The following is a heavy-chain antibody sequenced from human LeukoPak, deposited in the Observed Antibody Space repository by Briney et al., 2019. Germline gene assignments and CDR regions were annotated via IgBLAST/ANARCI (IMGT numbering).Heavy chain of an antibody. CDR1: GYTFTSYG. J-gene: IGHJ4*02. V-gene: IGHV1-18*01. CDR2: ISAYNGDT. CDR3: LIMVRGVADY. D-gene: IGHD3-10*01. Sequence: GASVKVSCKASGYTFTSYGISWVRQAPGQGLEWMGWISAYNGDTNYAQKLQGRVTMTTDTSTSTAYMELRSLRSDDTAVYYCLIMVRGVADYWGQGTLVTVSS.